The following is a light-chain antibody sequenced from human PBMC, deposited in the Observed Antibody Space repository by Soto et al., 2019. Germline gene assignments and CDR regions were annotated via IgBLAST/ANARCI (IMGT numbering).Light chain of an antibody. CDR1: QSISSY. CDR2: AAS. Sequence: DIQMTQSPSSLSASVGDRVTITCRAGQSISSYLNWYQQKPGNAPKLLIYAASSLQGGVPSRFSGSGSGTDFTLTISSLQPEDFATYYCQQSYSTPITFGQGTRLEIK. CDR3: QQSYSTPIT. J-gene: IGKJ5*01. V-gene: IGKV1-39*01.